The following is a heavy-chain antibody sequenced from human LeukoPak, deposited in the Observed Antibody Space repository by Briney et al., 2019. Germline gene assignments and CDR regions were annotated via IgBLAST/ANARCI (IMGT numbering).Heavy chain of an antibody. D-gene: IGHD3-16*01. CDR2: INPITGDT. J-gene: IGHJ4*02. Sequence: ASVKVSCKASGYTFTEYYIHWVRQAPGQGLEWMAWINPITGDTNYAQEFQGRVTVTRDRSTSSAYMDLSRLRSGDTALYYCAADPYGPEGGFDFWGQGTLVTVSS. V-gene: IGHV1-2*02. CDR1: GYTFTEYY. CDR3: AADPYGPEGGFDF.